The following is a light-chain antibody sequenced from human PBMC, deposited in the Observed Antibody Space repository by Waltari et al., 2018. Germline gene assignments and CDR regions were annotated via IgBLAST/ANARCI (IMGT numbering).Light chain of an antibody. V-gene: IGLV2-14*03. CDR2: AVS. CDR3: TSYTSKNTFI. CDR1: ATDIGGYDY. Sequence: QSALTQPASVFGSLGQSVTISCTGTATDIGGYDYVSWYQQHSGKAPELLIFAVSNRPSEISASFSASRSGNSASLSISGLQTEDEADYHCTSYTSKNTFIFGGGTRLTVL. J-gene: IGLJ2*01.